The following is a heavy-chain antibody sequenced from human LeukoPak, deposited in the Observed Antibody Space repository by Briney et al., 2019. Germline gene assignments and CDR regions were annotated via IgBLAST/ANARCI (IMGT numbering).Heavy chain of an antibody. D-gene: IGHD3-22*01. Sequence: SETLSLTCAVYGGSFSDYYWDWIRQPPGKGLEWVGEISHSGSATYSPSLKSRLTISVDKSKNQFSLKLTSVTAADTAVYYCAREGDYYDTSGTLDYWGQGTLVTVSS. CDR1: GGSFSDYY. CDR3: AREGDYYDTSGTLDY. CDR2: ISHSGSA. J-gene: IGHJ4*02. V-gene: IGHV4-34*01.